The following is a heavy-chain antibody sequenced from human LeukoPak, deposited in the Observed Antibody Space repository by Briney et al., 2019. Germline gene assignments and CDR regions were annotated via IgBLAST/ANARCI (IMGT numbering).Heavy chain of an antibody. CDR1: GFTFDDYG. CDR3: ARSRAGYYYDSSGYYFDY. D-gene: IGHD3-22*01. J-gene: IGHJ4*02. V-gene: IGHV3-20*04. Sequence: GGSLRLSCAAPGFTFDDYGMSWVRQAPGKGLEWVSGINWNGGSTGYADSVKGRFTISRDNAKNSLYLQMNSLRAEDTALYYCARSRAGYYYDSSGYYFDYWGQGTLVTVYS. CDR2: INWNGGST.